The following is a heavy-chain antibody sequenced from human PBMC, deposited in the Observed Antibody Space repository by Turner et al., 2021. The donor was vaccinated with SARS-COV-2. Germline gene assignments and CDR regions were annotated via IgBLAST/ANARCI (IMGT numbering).Heavy chain of an antibody. CDR3: VRLSLVYGDYAEY. D-gene: IGHD4-17*01. CDR1: GDSIAGSAYY. CDR2: VDSGGTT. V-gene: IGHV4-39*02. Sequence: QLQLQESGPRLVKPSETLSRTCTVSGDSIAGSAYYWGWIRQSPAKGLEWIGTVDSGGTTYYKPSLKRRITLSVDTSTNHFYLNLYSVTAADTAVYYCVRLSLVYGDYAEYWGQGALVTVSS. J-gene: IGHJ4*02.